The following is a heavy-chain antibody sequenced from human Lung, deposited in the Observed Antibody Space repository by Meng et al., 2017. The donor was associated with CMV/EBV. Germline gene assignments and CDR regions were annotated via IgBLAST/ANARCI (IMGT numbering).Heavy chain of an antibody. CDR3: ARGHYGDSSDYFDF. V-gene: IGHV4-59*01. J-gene: IGHJ4*02. D-gene: IGHD4/OR15-4a*01. CDR1: GGSISHYC. CDR2: IYYNRGT. Sequence: SETXSLXXTVSGGSISHYCWNWIRQPPGKGLEWIGYIYYNRGTNYNPSLKGRVTISLETSKNQFSLKLSSVTAADTAVYYCARGHYGDSSDYFDFWGQGTXVTVSS.